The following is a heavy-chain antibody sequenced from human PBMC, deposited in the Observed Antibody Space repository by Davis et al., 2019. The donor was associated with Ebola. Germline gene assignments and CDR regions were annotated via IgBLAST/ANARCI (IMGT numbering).Heavy chain of an antibody. Sequence: GESLKISCAVSGFTFSDHYMDWVRQAPGKGLEWVGRIRKKGNGYTTEYAASVKDRFTISRDDSKNSFYLQVSSLKTEDTAVYYCGRVRGSSYSLSYLDYWGHGTLVTVSS. CDR3: GRVRGSSYSLSYLDY. CDR1: GFTFSDHY. V-gene: IGHV3-72*01. J-gene: IGHJ4*01. D-gene: IGHD2-15*01. CDR2: IRKKGNGYTT.